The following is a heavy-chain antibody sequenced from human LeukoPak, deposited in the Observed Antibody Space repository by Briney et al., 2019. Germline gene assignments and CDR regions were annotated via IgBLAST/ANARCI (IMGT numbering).Heavy chain of an antibody. Sequence: SGPTVVKPTQTLTLTCTFSGFSLSTSGVGVGWIRQPPGKALEWLALIYWNDDKRYSPSLKSRLTITKDTSKNQVVLTMTNMDPEDTATYYCAHKGPRSVISGFLPYYYYYGMDVWGQGTPVTVSS. J-gene: IGHJ6*02. CDR3: AHKGPRSVISGFLPYYYYYGMDV. CDR1: GFSLSTSGVG. CDR2: IYWNDDK. V-gene: IGHV2-5*01. D-gene: IGHD3-22*01.